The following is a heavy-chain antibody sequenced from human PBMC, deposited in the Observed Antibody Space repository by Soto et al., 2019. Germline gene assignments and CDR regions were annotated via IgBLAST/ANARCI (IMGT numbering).Heavy chain of an antibody. CDR1: RGSISSYY. J-gene: IGHJ5*02. D-gene: IGHD6-13*01. V-gene: IGHV4-59*01. CDR3: AFGGSSWYQVLFDP. CDR2: SYYRGST. Sequence: SENLRLTYTVSRGSISSYYWSWIRQSPGKGLEWIGYSYYRGSTNYNPSLKSRVTISVDTSKNQFSLKLSSVTAADTAVYYCAFGGSSWYQVLFDPCSQGSLVIVS.